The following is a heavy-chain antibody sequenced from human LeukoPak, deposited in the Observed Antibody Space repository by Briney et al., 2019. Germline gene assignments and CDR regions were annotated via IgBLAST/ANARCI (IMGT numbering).Heavy chain of an antibody. Sequence: SETLSLTCAVYGGSFGGYYWSWIRQPPGKGLEWIGEINHSGSTNYNPSLKSRVTISVDTSKNQFSLKLSSVTAADTAVYYCARGGYDPDPWGQGTLVTVSS. J-gene: IGHJ5*02. CDR2: INHSGST. V-gene: IGHV4-34*01. CDR1: GGSFGGYY. D-gene: IGHD2-2*01. CDR3: ARGGYDPDP.